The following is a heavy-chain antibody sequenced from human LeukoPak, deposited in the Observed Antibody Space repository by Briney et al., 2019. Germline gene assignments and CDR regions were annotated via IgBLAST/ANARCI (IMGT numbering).Heavy chain of an antibody. J-gene: IGHJ4*02. Sequence: PGGSLRLSCAAPGFTFSNYWMSWVRQAPGKGLEWVANIKQDGSEKYYVDSVKGRFTISRDNAKNSVYLQMNSLRGEDTAVYYCASTGSGWGQGTLVTVSS. CDR2: IKQDGSEK. V-gene: IGHV3-7*03. CDR3: ASTGSG. CDR1: GFTFSNYW. D-gene: IGHD3-10*01.